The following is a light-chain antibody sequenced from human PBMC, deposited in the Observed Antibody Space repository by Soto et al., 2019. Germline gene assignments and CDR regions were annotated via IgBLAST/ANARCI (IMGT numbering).Light chain of an antibody. Sequence: QSVLTQPPSVSGAPGQRVTISCTGSSSNIGAGHDVHWYQQLPGTAPRLLIYRDINRPSGVPDRFSGSKSGTSASLAITGLQAEDEANYYCTSYGGTRVLVEFGGGTKLTVL. V-gene: IGLV1-40*01. J-gene: IGLJ2*01. CDR2: RDI. CDR1: SSNIGAGHD. CDR3: TSYGGTRVLVE.